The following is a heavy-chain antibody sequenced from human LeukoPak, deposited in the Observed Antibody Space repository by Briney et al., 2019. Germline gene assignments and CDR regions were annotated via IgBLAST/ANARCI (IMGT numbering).Heavy chain of an antibody. CDR1: GFTFSSYE. V-gene: IGHV3-48*03. J-gene: IGHJ4*02. D-gene: IGHD5-12*01. CDR3: AKDRSNSGYEPVDY. Sequence: GGSLRLSCAASGFTFSSYEMNWVRQAPGKGLEWVSYISSSGSTIYYADSVKGRFTISRDNAKNTLYLQMNSLRAEDTAVYYCAKDRSNSGYEPVDYWGQGTLVTVSS. CDR2: ISSSGSTI.